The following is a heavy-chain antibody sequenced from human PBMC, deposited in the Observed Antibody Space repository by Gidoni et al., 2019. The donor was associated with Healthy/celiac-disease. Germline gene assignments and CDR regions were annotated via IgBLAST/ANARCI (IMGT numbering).Heavy chain of an antibody. CDR2: LIPILGIA. V-gene: IGHV1-69*09. CDR1: GGTFSSYA. D-gene: IGHD4-17*01. Sequence: QVQLVQSGSEVQKPGSSVMVSCKASGGTFSSYAISWVRQAPGQGLEWMGRLIPILGIANDAQKFQGRVTITADKSTSTAYMELGSLRSEDTAVYYCAREGTTVVTPDDYWGQGTLVTVSS. J-gene: IGHJ4*02. CDR3: AREGTTVVTPDDY.